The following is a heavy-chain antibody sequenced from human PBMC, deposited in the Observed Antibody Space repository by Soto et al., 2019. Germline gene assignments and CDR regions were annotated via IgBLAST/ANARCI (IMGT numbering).Heavy chain of an antibody. D-gene: IGHD3-10*01. J-gene: IGHJ6*02. CDR3: ARDGPYYYASRMDV. CDR1: GIPVSSNY. V-gene: IGHV3-53*04. Sequence: EVQLVESGGGLVQPGGSLRRSCAASGIPVSSNYMTWIRQAPGKGLEWVSVLHSGGDTYYANSVKGRFTISRHDSTNTLFLQMNSLTPEDTAVYYRARDGPYYYASRMDVWGQGTTVIVSS. CDR2: LHSGGDT.